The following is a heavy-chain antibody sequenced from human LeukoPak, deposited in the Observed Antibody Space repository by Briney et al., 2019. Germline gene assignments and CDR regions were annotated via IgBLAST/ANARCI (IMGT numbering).Heavy chain of an antibody. D-gene: IGHD4-17*01. CDR1: GYTFTDYF. Sequence: ASVKVSCKASGYTFTDYFMNWVRQAPGQGLEWMGWINPKSGGTVYAQKFQGRVTITRDMSTSTAYMELSSLRSEDTAVYYCAAGSPYGDDGGYWDQGTLVTVSS. V-gene: IGHV1-2*02. CDR3: AAGSPYGDDGGY. J-gene: IGHJ4*02. CDR2: INPKSGGT.